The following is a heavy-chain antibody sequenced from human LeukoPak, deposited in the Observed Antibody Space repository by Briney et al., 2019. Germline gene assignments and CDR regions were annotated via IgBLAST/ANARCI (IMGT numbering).Heavy chain of an antibody. CDR2: IKQDGSEK. CDR3: ARHGRKRIAAAGQYNWFDP. Sequence: GGSLRLSCAASGFTFSSYWMSWVRQAPGKGLEWVANIKQDGSEKYYVDSVKGRFTISRDNAKNSLYLQMNSLRAEDTAVYYCARHGRKRIAAAGQYNWFDPWGQGTLVTVSS. V-gene: IGHV3-7*01. D-gene: IGHD6-13*01. CDR1: GFTFSSYW. J-gene: IGHJ5*02.